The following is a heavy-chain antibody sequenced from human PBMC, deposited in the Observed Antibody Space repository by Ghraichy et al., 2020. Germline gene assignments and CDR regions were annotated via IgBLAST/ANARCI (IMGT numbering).Heavy chain of an antibody. CDR2: IYHSGST. J-gene: IGHJ5*02. D-gene: IGHD4-17*01. CDR1: GGSISSGGYS. CDR3: ARGGNYGDGVDP. V-gene: IGHV4-30-2*01. Sequence: SETLSLTCAVSGGSISSGGYSWSWIRQPPGKGLEWIGYIYHSGSTYYNPSLKSRVTISVDRSKNQFSLKLSSVTAADTAVYYCARGGNYGDGVDPWGQGTLVTVSS.